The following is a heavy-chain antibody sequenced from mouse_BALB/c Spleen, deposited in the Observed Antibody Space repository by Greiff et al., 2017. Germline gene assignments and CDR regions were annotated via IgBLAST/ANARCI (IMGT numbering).Heavy chain of an antibody. D-gene: IGHD1-2*01. J-gene: IGHJ4*01. V-gene: IGHV5-4*02. Sequence: EVKLVESGGGLVKPGGSLKLSCAASGFTFSDYYMYWVRQTPEKRLEWVATISDGGSYTYYPDGVKGRFTISRDNAKNNLYLQMSSLKSEDTAMYYCARDRSTATGAMDYWGQGTSVTVSS. CDR2: ISDGGSYT. CDR3: ARDRSTATGAMDY. CDR1: GFTFSDYY.